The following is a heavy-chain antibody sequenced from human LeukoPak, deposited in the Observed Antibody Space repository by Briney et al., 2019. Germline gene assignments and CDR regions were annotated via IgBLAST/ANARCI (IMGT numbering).Heavy chain of an antibody. J-gene: IGHJ3*02. V-gene: IGHV1-46*03. CDR1: GYTFTSHY. D-gene: IGHD5-18*01. Sequence: ASVKVSCKASGYTFTSHYVHWVRQAPGQGLEWMGIINPSGGSTSYAQKFQGRVTMTRDTSTSTVYMELSSLRSEDTAVYYCARGLRYSYGPTGKHDAFDIWGQGTMVTVSS. CDR3: ARGLRYSYGPTGKHDAFDI. CDR2: INPSGGST.